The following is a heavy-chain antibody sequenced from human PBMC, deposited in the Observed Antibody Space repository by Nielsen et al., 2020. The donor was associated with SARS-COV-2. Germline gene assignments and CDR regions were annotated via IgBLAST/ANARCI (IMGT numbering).Heavy chain of an antibody. D-gene: IGHD3-10*01. CDR2: ISYDGSDQ. V-gene: IGHV3-30*18. CDR3: AKDGAYYGVRGVVHFGY. Sequence: GESLKISCAASGFTFSRFGMHWVRQTPGKGLEWVAYISYDGSDQYYADSLKGRFTISRDNSKDILYLQMNSLRAEDTAVYYCAKDGAYYGVRGVVHFGYWGRGTLVTVSS. J-gene: IGHJ4*02. CDR1: GFTFSRFG.